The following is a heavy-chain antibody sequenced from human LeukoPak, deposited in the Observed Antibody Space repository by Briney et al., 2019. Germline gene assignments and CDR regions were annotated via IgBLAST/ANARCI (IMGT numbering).Heavy chain of an antibody. J-gene: IGHJ1*01. D-gene: IGHD3-16*01. CDR1: GFTFSSYG. V-gene: IGHV3-48*02. CDR2: ISSSSNTI. CDR3: ARDHAILMTSAEYFQH. Sequence: GGSLRLSCAASGFTFSSYGMHWVRQAPGKGLEWVSYISSSSNTIYYADSVKGRFTISRDNAKNSLYLQMNSLRDEDTAVYYCARDHAILMTSAEYFQHWGQGTLVTVSS.